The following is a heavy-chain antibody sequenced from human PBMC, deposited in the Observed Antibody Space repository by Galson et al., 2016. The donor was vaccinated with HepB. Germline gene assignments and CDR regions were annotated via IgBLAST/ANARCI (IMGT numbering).Heavy chain of an antibody. J-gene: IGHJ3*02. D-gene: IGHD6-19*01. CDR1: GGSISNYY. CDR2: IYYSGST. V-gene: IGHV4-59*01. Sequence: SETLSLTCTVSGGSISNYYWNWIRQPPGKGLEWIGYIYYSGSTNYNPSLKSRVTMSVDTSKNQFSLKLSSVTAADTAVYYCARDDSSGWYAPGAFDIWGQGTMVTVSS. CDR3: ARDDSSGWYAPGAFDI.